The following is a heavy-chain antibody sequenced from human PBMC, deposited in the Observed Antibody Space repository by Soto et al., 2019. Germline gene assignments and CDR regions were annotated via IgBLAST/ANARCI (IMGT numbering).Heavy chain of an antibody. V-gene: IGHV3-11*01. CDR3: ARLSITMIVVAPVAY. CDR2: ISSSGSTI. J-gene: IGHJ4*02. Sequence: GSLILPGTASGCTFSDYYMSGIRQAPGKGLEWVSYISSSGSTIYYADSVKGRFTISRDNAKNSLYLQMNSLRAEDTAVYYCARLSITMIVVAPVAYWGQGTLVTVSS. D-gene: IGHD3-22*01. CDR1: GCTFSDYY.